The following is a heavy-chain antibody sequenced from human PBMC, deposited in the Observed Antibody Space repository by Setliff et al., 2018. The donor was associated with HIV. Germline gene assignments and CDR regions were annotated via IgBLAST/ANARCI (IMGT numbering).Heavy chain of an antibody. D-gene: IGHD3-22*01. V-gene: IGHV4-59*11. CDR3: ARGLRVYDSSGYYYRDYYYYMDV. CDR1: GGSISSHY. Sequence: PSETLSLTCTVSGGSISSHYWSWIRQPPGKGLEWIGYIYYSGSTNYNPSLKSRVTISVDTSKNQFSLKLSSVTAADTAVYYCARGLRVYDSSGYYYRDYYYYMDVWGKGTTVT. J-gene: IGHJ6*03. CDR2: IYYSGST.